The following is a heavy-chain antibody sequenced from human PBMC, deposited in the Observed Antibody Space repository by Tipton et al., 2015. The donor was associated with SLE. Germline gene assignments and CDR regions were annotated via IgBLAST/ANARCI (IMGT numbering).Heavy chain of an antibody. V-gene: IGHV4-39*07. J-gene: IGHJ4*02. D-gene: IGHD3-22*01. Sequence: TLSLTCTVSGGSISSSSYYWGWIRQPPGKGLEWIGSIYYSGSTYYNPSLKSRVTISVDTPKNQFSLKLSSVTAADTAVYYCARATYYYDSSGSYYFDYWGQGTLVTVSS. CDR3: ARATYYYDSSGSYYFDY. CDR1: GGSISSSSYY. CDR2: IYYSGST.